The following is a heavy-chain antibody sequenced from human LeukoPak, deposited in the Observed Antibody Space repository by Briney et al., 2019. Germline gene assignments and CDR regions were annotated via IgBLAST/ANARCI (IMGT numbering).Heavy chain of an antibody. CDR1: GFTFDNFV. CDR2: ISGSGGST. V-gene: IGHV3-23*01. CDR3: AKDQTMIRGVGFDY. J-gene: IGHJ4*02. Sequence: GGSLRLSCAAPGFTFDNFVMSWVRQAPGKGLEWVSGISGSGGSTYYADSLKGRFTISRDNSKNTLYLQMNSLRAEDTAVYYCAKDQTMIRGVGFDYWGQGTLVTVSS. D-gene: IGHD3-10*01.